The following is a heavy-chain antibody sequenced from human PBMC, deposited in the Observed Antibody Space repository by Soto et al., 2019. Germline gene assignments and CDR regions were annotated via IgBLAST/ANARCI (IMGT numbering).Heavy chain of an antibody. D-gene: IGHD6-19*01. J-gene: IGHJ5*02. CDR3: ARGRGIAVARRWFDP. CDR1: GGSFSGYY. Sequence: PSETLSLTCAVYGGSFSGYYWGWIRQPPGKGLEWIGEINHSGSTNYNPSLKSRVTISVDTSKNQFSLKLSSVTAADTAVYYCARGRGIAVARRWFDPWGQGTLVTVSS. V-gene: IGHV4-34*01. CDR2: INHSGST.